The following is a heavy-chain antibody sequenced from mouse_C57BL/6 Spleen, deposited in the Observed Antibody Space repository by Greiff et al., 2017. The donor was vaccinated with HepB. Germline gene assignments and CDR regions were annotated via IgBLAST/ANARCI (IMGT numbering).Heavy chain of an antibody. J-gene: IGHJ2*01. CDR2: IDPENGDT. Sequence: EVQLQQSGAELVRPGASVKLSCTASGFNIKDDYMHWVKQRPEQGLEWIGWIDPENGDTEYASKFQGKATITADTSSNTAYLQLSSLTSEDTAVYYCTTCPITTVVAPYYCDYWGQGTTLTVSS. CDR1: GFNIKDDY. V-gene: IGHV14-4*01. CDR3: TTCPITTVVAPYYCDY. D-gene: IGHD1-1*01.